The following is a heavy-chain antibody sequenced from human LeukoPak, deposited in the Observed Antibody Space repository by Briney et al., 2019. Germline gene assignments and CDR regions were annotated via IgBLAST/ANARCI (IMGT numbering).Heavy chain of an antibody. CDR2: INPNSGDT. D-gene: IGHD2-2*01. J-gene: IGHJ4*02. Sequence: ASVKVSCKASGYTFTGYYMHWVRQAPAQGLEWMGWINPNSGDTNYTQKFQGRVTMTRDTSISTAYMELSRLTSDDTAVYYCARDQGIYCSSISCSVDYWGQGTLVTVSS. CDR1: GYTFTGYY. V-gene: IGHV1-2*02. CDR3: ARDQGIYCSSISCSVDY.